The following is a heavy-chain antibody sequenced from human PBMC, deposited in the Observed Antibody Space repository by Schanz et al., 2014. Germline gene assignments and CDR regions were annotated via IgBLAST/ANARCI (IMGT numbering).Heavy chain of an antibody. D-gene: IGHD2-2*01. J-gene: IGHJ4*02. CDR2: IYMDGSGR. CDR1: GFTFSRYW. CDR3: AKVAPAATYLDS. V-gene: IGHV3-74*01. Sequence: EVQLVQSGGGLVQPGGSLRLSCAASGFTFSRYWMQWVRQAPGKGLVWVSRIYMDGSGRDYGDSVKGRFTISRDNAKNSLFLQMNSLSAEDTAVYYCAKVAPAATYLDSWGLGTLVTVSS.